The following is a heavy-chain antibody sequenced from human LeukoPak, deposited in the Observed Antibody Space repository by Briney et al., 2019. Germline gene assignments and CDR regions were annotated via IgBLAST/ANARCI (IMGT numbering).Heavy chain of an antibody. Sequence: PSETLSLTCAVYGGSFSGYYWSWIRQPPGKGLEWIGEINHSGSTNYNPSLKSRVTISVDTSKNQFSLKLSSVTAADTAVYYCARDGFQGVNDYFDYWGQGTLVTVSS. CDR3: ARDGFQGVNDYFDY. CDR2: INHSGST. J-gene: IGHJ4*02. CDR1: GGSFSGYY. V-gene: IGHV4-34*01. D-gene: IGHD3-10*01.